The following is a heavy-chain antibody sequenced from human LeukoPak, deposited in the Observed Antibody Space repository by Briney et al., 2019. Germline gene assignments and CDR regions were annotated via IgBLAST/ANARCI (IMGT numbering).Heavy chain of an antibody. Sequence: GGSLRLSCAASGFTFSNYAMTWVRQTPGKGLEWVSVISGSGGSTYYADSVKGRFTISRDNSKNTLYLQMNSLRAEDTAVYYCAKGGDSSGYYYYFDYWGQGTLVTVSS. CDR1: GFTFSNYA. D-gene: IGHD3-22*01. J-gene: IGHJ4*02. CDR2: ISGSGGST. V-gene: IGHV3-23*01. CDR3: AKGGDSSGYYYYFDY.